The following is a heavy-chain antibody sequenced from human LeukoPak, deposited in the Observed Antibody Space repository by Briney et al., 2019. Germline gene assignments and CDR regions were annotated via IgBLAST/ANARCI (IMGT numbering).Heavy chain of an antibody. CDR2: IYYSGST. CDR3: ARDLYSGYDNWFDP. V-gene: IGHV4-59*01. Sequence: SETLSLTCAVSGGSISSYYWSWIRQPPGKGLEWIGYIYYSGSTNYNPSLKSRVTISVDTSKNQFSLKLSSVTAADTAVYYCARDLYSGYDNWFDPWGQGTLVTVSS. D-gene: IGHD5-12*01. J-gene: IGHJ5*02. CDR1: GGSISSYY.